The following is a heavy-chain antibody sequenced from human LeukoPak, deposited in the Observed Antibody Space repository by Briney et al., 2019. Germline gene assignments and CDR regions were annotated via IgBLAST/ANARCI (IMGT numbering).Heavy chain of an antibody. CDR2: ISWNSGSI. Sequence: GGSLRLFCAASGFPFDDYAMHWVRQAPGKGLEWVSCISWNSGSIGYADSVKGRFTISRDNAKNSLYLQMNSLRAEDTALYYCAKAGMEGYGLTRQYYFDYWGQGTLVTVSS. V-gene: IGHV3-9*01. J-gene: IGHJ4*02. CDR3: AKAGMEGYGLTRQYYFDY. CDR1: GFPFDDYA. D-gene: IGHD5-18*01.